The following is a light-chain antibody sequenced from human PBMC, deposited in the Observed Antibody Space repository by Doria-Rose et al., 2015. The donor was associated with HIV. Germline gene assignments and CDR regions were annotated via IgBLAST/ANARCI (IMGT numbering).Light chain of an antibody. CDR1: QSFSSTY. CDR2: DGS. J-gene: IGKJ1*01. V-gene: IGKV3-20*01. CDR3: HQYGTSWT. Sequence: DIVMTQSSGTLSLSPGERATLSCRASQSFSSTYLAWYQQKPGQAPSLLIYDGSARATGIPDRFSASGSGTDFTLTINGLEPEDFALYYCHQYGTSWTFGQGTKVEI.